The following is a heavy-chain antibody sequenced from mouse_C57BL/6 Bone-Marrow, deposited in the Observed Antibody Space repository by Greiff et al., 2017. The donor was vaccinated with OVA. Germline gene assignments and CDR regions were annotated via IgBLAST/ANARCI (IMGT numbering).Heavy chain of an antibody. V-gene: IGHV3-5*01. CDR3: AREGLYGSYWYFDV. J-gene: IGHJ1*03. CDR1: GISFTTCNYR. CDR2: IYYSGTI. Sequence: EVKLLQSGPGLVKPSQTVFLSCTVSGISFTTCNYRWSWHRQFPGNKREWIGYIYYSGTITNNPFITNRTTITRDTPKNQFFLEMNPFTAEDTATYDCAREGLYGSYWYFDVWGTGTTVTVSS. D-gene: IGHD1-1*01.